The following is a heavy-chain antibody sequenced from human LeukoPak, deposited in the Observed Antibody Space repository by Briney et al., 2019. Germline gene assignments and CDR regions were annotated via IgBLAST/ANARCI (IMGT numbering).Heavy chain of an antibody. J-gene: IGHJ2*01. CDR2: ISCSGST. D-gene: IGHD3-22*01. CDR3: ARAPRRSGYYSQYWYFDL. CDR1: GVSISSYY. Sequence: SETLSLTCTVSGVSISSYYWSWVRQPPGKGLEWIGYISCSGSTNSNPSLKRRVITLVETSKNHFFLKLSSVTAADTAVYYCARAPRRSGYYSQYWYFDLWGRGTLVTVSS. V-gene: IGHV4-59*01.